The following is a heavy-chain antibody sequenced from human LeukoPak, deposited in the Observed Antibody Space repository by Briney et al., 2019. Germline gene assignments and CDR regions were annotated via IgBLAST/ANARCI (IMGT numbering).Heavy chain of an antibody. CDR2: IYNSANT. CDR3: ARHSRSAYTGYENAFDI. V-gene: IGHV4-39*01. J-gene: IGHJ3*02. Sequence: SETLSLTCTVSGDSISSSSYCWDWIRQPPGRGLEWIGNIYNSANTHYNPSLKTRITMSVDTSKNQFSLKLNSVTAADTGIYYCARHSRSAYTGYENAFDIWGQGTMVTVSS. D-gene: IGHD5-12*01. CDR1: GDSISSSSYC.